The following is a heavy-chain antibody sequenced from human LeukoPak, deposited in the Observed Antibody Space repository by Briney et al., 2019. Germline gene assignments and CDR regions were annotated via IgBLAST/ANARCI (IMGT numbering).Heavy chain of an antibody. CDR3: ATARDRNSLYSSLDY. CDR2: INPNSGGT. Sequence: ASVKVSCKASGYTFTGYYIHWVRQAPGQGLEWMGWINPNSGGTNYAQKFQDRVTMTRDTSISTAYMEVTSLRSNDTAVYYCATARDRNSLYSSLDYWGQGTLVTVSS. D-gene: IGHD5/OR15-5a*01. V-gene: IGHV1-2*02. J-gene: IGHJ4*02. CDR1: GYTFTGYY.